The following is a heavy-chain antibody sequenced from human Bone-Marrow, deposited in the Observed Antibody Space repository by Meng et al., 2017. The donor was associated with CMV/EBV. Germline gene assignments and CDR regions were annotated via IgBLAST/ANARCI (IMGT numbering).Heavy chain of an antibody. CDR2: IIPMRATT. V-gene: IGHV1-69*10. CDR1: GYTFTSYG. D-gene: IGHD3-3*01. Sequence: SVKVSCKASGYTFTSYGISWVRQAPGQGLEWMGGIIPMRATTNYAQTFQGRVTITADKSTATVYMELSSLRSEDTAVYFCVGSEEFYHFRSGWEWYYHYGLDVWGPGTMVTVSS. J-gene: IGHJ6*02. CDR3: VGSEEFYHFRSGWEWYYHYGLDV.